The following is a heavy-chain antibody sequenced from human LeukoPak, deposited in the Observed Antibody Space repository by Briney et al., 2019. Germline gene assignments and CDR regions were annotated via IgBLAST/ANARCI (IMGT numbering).Heavy chain of an antibody. CDR3: ARGQISSDYHDLLTCYYPAEYFQH. CDR2: ISAYNRNT. CDR1: GYTFTSYG. J-gene: IGHJ1*01. V-gene: IGHV1-18*01. D-gene: IGHD3-9*01. Sequence: GASVKVSCKASGYTFTSYGISWVRQAPGQGPEWMGWISAYNRNTNYAQKLQGRVTMTTDTSTSTAYMELRSLRSDDTAVYYCARGQISSDYHDLLTCYYPAEYFQHWGQGTLVTVSS.